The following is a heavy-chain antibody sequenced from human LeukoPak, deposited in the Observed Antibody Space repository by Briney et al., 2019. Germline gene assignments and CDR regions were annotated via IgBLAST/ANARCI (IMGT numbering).Heavy chain of an antibody. CDR1: GGSFSSGSYY. V-gene: IGHV4-61*01. D-gene: IGHD3-22*01. CDR2: IYYNGST. CDR3: ARVLYDSSGYYFAY. Sequence: SETLSLTCTVSGGSFSSGSYYWSWIRQPPGKGLEWIGYIYYNGSTNYNPSLKSRVTISVDTSKNQFSLKLSSVTAADTAVYYCARVLYDSSGYYFAYWGQGTLVTVSS. J-gene: IGHJ4*02.